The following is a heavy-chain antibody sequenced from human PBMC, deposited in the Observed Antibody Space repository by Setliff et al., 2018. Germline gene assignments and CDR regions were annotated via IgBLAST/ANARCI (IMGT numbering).Heavy chain of an antibody. CDR2: IYHSGSS. D-gene: IGHD6-13*01. CDR1: GESFSNNY. J-gene: IGHJ4*02. V-gene: IGHV4-34*01. Sequence: PSETLSLTCSVYGESFSNNYWSWLRQPPGKGLEWIGSIYHSGSSYYNPSLQSRVAISVDTSKNYFSLDVSSVTAADTAVYYCVRESRSTWYRRDFWGQGTLVTVSS. CDR3: VRESRSTWYRRDF.